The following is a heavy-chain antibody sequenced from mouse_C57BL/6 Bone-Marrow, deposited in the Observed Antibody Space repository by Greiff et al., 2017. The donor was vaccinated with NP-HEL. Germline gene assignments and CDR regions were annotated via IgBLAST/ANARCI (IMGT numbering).Heavy chain of an antibody. CDR3: ATQLSGSSLLDY. CDR1: GFTFSSYG. CDR2: ISSGGSYT. Sequence: EVHLVESGGDLVKPGGSLKLSCAASGFTFSSYGMSWVRQTPDKRLEWVATISSGGSYTYYPDSVKGRFTISRDNAKNTLYLQMSSLKSEDTAMYYCATQLSGSSLLDYWGQGTTLTVSS. D-gene: IGHD1-1*01. V-gene: IGHV5-6*01. J-gene: IGHJ2*01.